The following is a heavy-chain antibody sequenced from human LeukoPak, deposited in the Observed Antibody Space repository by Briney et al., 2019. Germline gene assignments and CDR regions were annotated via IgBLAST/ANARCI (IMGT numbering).Heavy chain of an antibody. Sequence: SETLSLTCTVSGYSISSDYYWGWIRQTPGKGLEWIGSFYHSGSTYYNPSLNSRVTISLDTSKNQFSLKLSSVTAAYTAVYYCARIRSRKWGFDYWGQGTLVTVSS. CDR3: ARIRSRKWGFDY. CDR1: GYSISSDYY. V-gene: IGHV4-38-2*02. J-gene: IGHJ4*02. CDR2: FYHSGST. D-gene: IGHD1-26*01.